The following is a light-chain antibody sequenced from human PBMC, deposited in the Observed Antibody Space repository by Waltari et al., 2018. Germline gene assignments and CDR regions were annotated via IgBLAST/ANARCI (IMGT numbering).Light chain of an antibody. CDR2: RSD. V-gene: IGLV1-44*01. J-gene: IGLJ3*02. Sequence: QSVLTQPPSASGTPGQRVTISCSGRASNIGNNLVNCYQQLPGKAPKLILYRSDQRPSGVPDRFSGSKSGTSGSLAISGLQSEDEADYYCAAWDDSLNGHWVFGGGTKVTVL. CDR1: ASNIGNNL. CDR3: AAWDDSLNGHWV.